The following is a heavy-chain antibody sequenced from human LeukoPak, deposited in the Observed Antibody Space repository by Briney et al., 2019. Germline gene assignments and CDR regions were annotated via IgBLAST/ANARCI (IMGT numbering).Heavy chain of an antibody. J-gene: IGHJ4*02. CDR1: GGSISSYY. CDR2: IYYSGST. CDR3: AREYYYDSSGYYDYFDY. V-gene: IGHV4-59*01. Sequence: PSETLSLTCTVSGGSISSYYWSWIRQPPGKGLEWIGYIYYSGSTNYNPSPKSRVTISVDTSKNQFSLKLSSVTAADTAVYYCAREYYYDSSGYYDYFDYWGQGTLVTVSS. D-gene: IGHD3-22*01.